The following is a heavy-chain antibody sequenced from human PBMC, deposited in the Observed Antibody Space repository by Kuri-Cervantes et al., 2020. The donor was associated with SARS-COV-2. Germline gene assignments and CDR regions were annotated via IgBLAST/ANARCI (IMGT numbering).Heavy chain of an antibody. Sequence: GGSLRLSCAASGFTFDDYAMHWVRQAPGKGLEWVSGISWNSGSIGYADSVKGRFTISRDNAKNSLYLQMNSLRAEDTALYYCAKESWCEDSRLGYFDLWGRGTLVTVSS. J-gene: IGHJ2*01. V-gene: IGHV3-9*01. CDR2: ISWNSGSI. CDR1: GFTFDDYA. CDR3: AKESWCEDSRLGYFDL. D-gene: IGHD2-8*02.